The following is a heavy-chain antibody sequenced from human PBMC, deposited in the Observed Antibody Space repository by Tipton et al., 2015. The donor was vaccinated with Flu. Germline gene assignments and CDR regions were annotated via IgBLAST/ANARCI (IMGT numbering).Heavy chain of an antibody. Sequence: SLRLSCAASGFSFSRFWMSWVRQAPGKGLEWVANIKHDGSEKLSVDSVRGRFTISRDNAKNSLYLQMNSLRADDTAVYYCARDGTTGAPEFDYWGQGSLVIVSS. CDR1: GFSFSRFW. CDR3: ARDGTTGAPEFDY. V-gene: IGHV3-7*01. J-gene: IGHJ4*02. D-gene: IGHD4-17*01. CDR2: IKHDGSEK.